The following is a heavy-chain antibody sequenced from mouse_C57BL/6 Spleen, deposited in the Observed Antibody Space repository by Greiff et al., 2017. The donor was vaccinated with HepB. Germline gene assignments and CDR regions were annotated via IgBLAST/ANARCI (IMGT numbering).Heavy chain of an antibody. J-gene: IGHJ2*01. V-gene: IGHV1-64*01. D-gene: IGHD2-2*01. CDR2: IHPNSGST. CDR3: ARGRTTMVRGDYFDY. Sequence: QVQLKQPGAELVKPGASVKLSCKASGYTFTSYWMHWVKQRPGQGLEWIGMIHPNSGSTNYNEKFKSKATLTVDKSSSTAYMQLSSLTSEDSAVYYCARGRTTMVRGDYFDYWGQGTTLTVSS. CDR1: GYTFTSYW.